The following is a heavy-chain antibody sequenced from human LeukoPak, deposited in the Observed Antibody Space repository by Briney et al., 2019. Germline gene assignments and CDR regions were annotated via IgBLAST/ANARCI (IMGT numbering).Heavy chain of an antibody. V-gene: IGHV3-23*01. J-gene: IGHJ4*02. CDR2: ISGSGDGT. CDR1: GFTFSSYA. Sequence: GGSPRLSCAASGFTFSSYAMNWGRQAPGKGLEWVSAISGSGDGTYYADSVKGRFTVSRDNSKNTLYLQMNNLRAEDSAVYYCVKGVGGYCSSTDCRAYDNWGQGTLVTVSS. CDR3: VKGVGGYCSSTDCRAYDN. D-gene: IGHD2-2*01.